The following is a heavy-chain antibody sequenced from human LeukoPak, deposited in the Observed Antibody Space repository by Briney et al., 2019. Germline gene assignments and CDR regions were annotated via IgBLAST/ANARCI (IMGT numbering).Heavy chain of an antibody. D-gene: IGHD2-15*01. J-gene: IGHJ4*02. Sequence: SETLSLTCAVYGGSFSGYYWSWIRQPPGKGLEWIGEINHSGSTNYNPPLKSRVTISVDTSKNQFSLKLTSVTAADTAVYYCAGGSTEDWDWGQGTLVTVSS. CDR1: GGSFSGYY. CDR2: INHSGST. V-gene: IGHV4-34*01. CDR3: AGGSTEDWD.